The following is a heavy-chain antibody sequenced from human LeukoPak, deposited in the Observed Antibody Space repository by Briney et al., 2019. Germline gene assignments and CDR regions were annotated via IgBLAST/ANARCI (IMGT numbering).Heavy chain of an antibody. D-gene: IGHD1-26*01. CDR3: ARVGGSYRRYYYYGMDV. Sequence: SEALSLTCTVSGGSISSSNYYWGWIRQPPGKGLEWIGSIYYSGSTYYNPSLKSRVTISVDTSKNQFSLKLSSVTAADTAVYYCARVGGSYRRYYYYGMDVWGQGTTVTVSS. CDR2: IYYSGST. J-gene: IGHJ6*02. V-gene: IGHV4-39*01. CDR1: GGSISSSNYY.